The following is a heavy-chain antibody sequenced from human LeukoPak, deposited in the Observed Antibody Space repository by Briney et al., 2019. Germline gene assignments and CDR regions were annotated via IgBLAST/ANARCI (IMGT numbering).Heavy chain of an antibody. V-gene: IGHV3-21*01. CDR2: ISSSSSYI. J-gene: IGHJ4*02. CDR3: ARDRDYLSPNSYFDY. Sequence: PGGSLRLSCAASGFTFSSYSMNWVRQAPGKGLEWVSSISSSSSYIYYADSVKGRFTISRDNAKNSLYLQMNSLRAEDTAVYYCARDRDYLSPNSYFDYWGQGTLVTVSS. D-gene: IGHD4-11*01. CDR1: GFTFSSYS.